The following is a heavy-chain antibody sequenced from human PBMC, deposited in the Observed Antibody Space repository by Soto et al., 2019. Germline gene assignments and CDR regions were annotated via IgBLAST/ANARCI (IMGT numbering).Heavy chain of an antibody. CDR3: ARDRGWDNWNYRGADWFDP. Sequence: QVQLVQSGAEVKKPGASVKVSCKASGYTFSTYGIIWVRQAPGQGLEWMGWISGDNGNTNYAQKVQGRVTMTTDTSTSTAYMELRSLRSDDTAVYYCARDRGWDNWNYRGADWFDPWGQGTLVTVSS. CDR2: ISGDNGNT. J-gene: IGHJ5*02. CDR1: GYTFSTYG. V-gene: IGHV1-18*01. D-gene: IGHD1-7*01.